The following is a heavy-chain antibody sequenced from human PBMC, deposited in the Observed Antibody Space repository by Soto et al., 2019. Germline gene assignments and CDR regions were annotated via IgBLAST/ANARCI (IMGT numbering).Heavy chain of an antibody. D-gene: IGHD2-15*01. J-gene: IGHJ6*02. CDR1: GGSISSGHFY. Sequence: SETLSLTCTVSGGSISSGHFYWSWIRQPPGKGLEWIGYIYYSGSAYYNPSLKSRVTISVDTSKNQFSLKLNSVTAADTAVYYRARDVPSGIYGMDVWGQGTTVTVSS. CDR2: IYYSGSA. CDR3: ARDVPSGIYGMDV. V-gene: IGHV4-30-4*01.